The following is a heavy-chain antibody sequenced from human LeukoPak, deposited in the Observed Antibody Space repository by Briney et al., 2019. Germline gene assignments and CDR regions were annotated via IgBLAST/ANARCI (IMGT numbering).Heavy chain of an antibody. Sequence: GGSLRLSCVASGFTVSRNVMSWVRQAQGKGLEWVSLIYSDDRAFYADSVKGRFTISRNNSKNTLFLQMSSLKPEDTAIYYCARDLAGFQEPRYYYYMDVWGKGTTVTVSS. V-gene: IGHV3-66*02. CDR3: ARDLAGFQEPRYYYYMDV. J-gene: IGHJ6*03. D-gene: IGHD1-14*01. CDR1: GFTVSRNV. CDR2: IYSDDRA.